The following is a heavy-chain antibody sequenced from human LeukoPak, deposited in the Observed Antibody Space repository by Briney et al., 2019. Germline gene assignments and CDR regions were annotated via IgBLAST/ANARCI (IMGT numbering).Heavy chain of an antibody. CDR3: AKADSSGWPNYYYYYGMDV. CDR2: ISGSGGST. D-gene: IGHD6-19*01. CDR1: GFTFSSYA. V-gene: IGHV3-23*01. Sequence: GGSLRLSCAASGFTFSSYAMSWVRQAPGKGLEWVSAISGSGGSTYYADSVKGRFTISRDNSKNTLYLQMNSLRAEDTAVYYCAKADSSGWPNYYYYYGMDVWGQGTTVTVSS. J-gene: IGHJ6*02.